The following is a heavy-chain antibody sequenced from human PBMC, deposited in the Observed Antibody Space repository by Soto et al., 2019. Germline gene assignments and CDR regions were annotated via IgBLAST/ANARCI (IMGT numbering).Heavy chain of an antibody. CDR2: IYYSGST. CDR1: GGSISSGDYY. V-gene: IGHV4-30-4*01. Sequence: SETLSLTCTVSGGSISSGDYYWSWIRQPPGKGLEWIGYIYYSGSTYYNPSLKSRVTISVDTSKNQFSLKLSSVTAADTAVYYCARDRPGGIGYYYYYGMDVWGQGTTVTVSS. J-gene: IGHJ6*02. D-gene: IGHD3-16*01. CDR3: ARDRPGGIGYYYYYGMDV.